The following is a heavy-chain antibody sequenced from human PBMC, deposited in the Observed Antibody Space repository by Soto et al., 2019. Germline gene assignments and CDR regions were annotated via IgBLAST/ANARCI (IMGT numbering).Heavy chain of an antibody. CDR1: GFSLSNARMG. Sequence: QVALKESGPVLVKPTETLTLTCTVSGFSLSNARMGVSWIRQPPGKALEWLAHIFSNDEKSYSTSLKSTLTISNDSSKSQVVLTMTHMDPVDTATYYCARMGYYDISGNYSSGMDVWGQGTTVTVSS. CDR2: IFSNDEK. D-gene: IGHD3-22*01. J-gene: IGHJ6*02. V-gene: IGHV2-26*01. CDR3: ARMGYYDISGNYSSGMDV.